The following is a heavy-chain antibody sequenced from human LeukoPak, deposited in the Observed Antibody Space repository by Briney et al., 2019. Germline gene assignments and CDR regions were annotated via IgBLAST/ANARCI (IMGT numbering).Heavy chain of an antibody. Sequence: PSQTLSLTCTVSGGSISSGSYYWSWIRQPAGKGLEWIGRIYTSGSTNYNPSLKSRVTISVDTSKNQFSLKLSSVTAADTAVYYCARPSRMTTQSQVDYWGQGTLVTVSS. CDR2: IYTSGST. CDR1: GGSISSGSYY. V-gene: IGHV4-61*02. J-gene: IGHJ4*02. CDR3: ARPSRMTTQSQVDY. D-gene: IGHD4-11*01.